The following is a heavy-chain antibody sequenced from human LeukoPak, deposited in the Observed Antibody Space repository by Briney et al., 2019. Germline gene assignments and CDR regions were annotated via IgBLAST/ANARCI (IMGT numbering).Heavy chain of an antibody. J-gene: IGHJ4*02. CDR1: GGSISSGGYS. CDR3: ASTPRGNYYDSSGPSPHYFDY. CDR2: IYHSGST. V-gene: IGHV4-30-2*01. D-gene: IGHD3-22*01. Sequence: SQTLSLTCAVSGGSISSGGYSWSWIRQPPGKGLEWIGYIYHSGSTYYNPSLKSRVTISVDRPKNQFSLKLSSVTAADTAVYYCASTPRGNYYDSSGPSPHYFDYWGQGTLVTVSS.